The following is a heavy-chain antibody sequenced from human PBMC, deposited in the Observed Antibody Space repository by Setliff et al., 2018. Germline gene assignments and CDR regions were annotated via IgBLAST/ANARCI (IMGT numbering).Heavy chain of an antibody. V-gene: IGHV1-69*13. CDR1: GGTFSTYA. CDR2: IVPVFGTR. CDR3: ARNMGMGQRDYFDY. J-gene: IGHJ4*02. D-gene: IGHD6-13*01. Sequence: GASVKVSCKASGGTFSTYAVNWVRQASGQGLEWMGGIVPVFGTRNYAQKFQGRVTFTADDSATTTYMELSSLTSEDTAIYYCARNMGMGQRDYFDYWGRGTLVTVSA.